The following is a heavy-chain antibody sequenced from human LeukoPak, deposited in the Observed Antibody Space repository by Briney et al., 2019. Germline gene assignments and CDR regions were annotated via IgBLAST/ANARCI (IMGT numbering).Heavy chain of an antibody. CDR2: LSDRGSP. CDR3: ARDANYRVRSGYASPFDF. V-gene: IGHV4-39*02. Sequence: SETLSLTCTVSGDSLSGSRFFWAWIRQPRGKGLEWIARLSDRGSPKNSPPIQSRVSIVADTGQDQLSLHLKSVTGADTAVYYCARDANYRVRSGYASPFDFSGEGIRVTVSP. CDR1: GDSLSGSRFF. D-gene: IGHD5-12*01. J-gene: IGHJ4*02.